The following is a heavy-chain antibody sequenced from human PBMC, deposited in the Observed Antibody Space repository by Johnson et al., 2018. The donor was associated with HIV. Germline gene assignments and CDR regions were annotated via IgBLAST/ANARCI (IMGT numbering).Heavy chain of an antibody. Sequence: QVQLVESGGDVVQPGRSLRLSCAPSGFTFSDYYMSWMRQAPGQGLEWVSYISSSGSNIYKADSVTGRFTISRDNAKNSLFLQMNSLRAEDTAVYYCAKYLGTHIVGAEGAFDIWGQGTMVTVSS. CDR1: GFTFSDYY. CDR2: ISSSGSNI. J-gene: IGHJ3*02. D-gene: IGHD1-26*01. V-gene: IGHV3-11*04. CDR3: AKYLGTHIVGAEGAFDI.